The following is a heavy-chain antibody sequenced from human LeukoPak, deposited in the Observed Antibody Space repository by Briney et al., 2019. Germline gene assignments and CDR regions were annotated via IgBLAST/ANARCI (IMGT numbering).Heavy chain of an antibody. CDR1: GGSFSPYY. Sequence: SETLSLTCAVYGGSFSPYYWSWIRQSPDKGLEWIGEVNHSGSTNYNPSLKSRVTISVDTSKNQFSLKLSSVTAADTAVYYCARLKIVVVPAALNWFDPWGQGTLVTVSS. J-gene: IGHJ5*02. V-gene: IGHV4-34*01. CDR2: VNHSGST. D-gene: IGHD2-2*01. CDR3: ARLKIVVVPAALNWFDP.